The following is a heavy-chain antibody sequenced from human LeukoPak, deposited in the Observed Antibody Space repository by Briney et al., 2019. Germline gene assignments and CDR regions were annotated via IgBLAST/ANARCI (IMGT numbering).Heavy chain of an antibody. Sequence: ASVKVSCKASGYTFTSYDISWVRQAPGQWLEWMGGIIPIFGTANYAQKFQGRVTITADESTSTAYMELSSLRSEDTAVYYCARGPLTGTGDYWGQGTLVTVSS. D-gene: IGHD1-7*01. CDR1: GYTFTSYD. J-gene: IGHJ4*02. CDR3: ARGPLTGTGDY. V-gene: IGHV1-69*13. CDR2: IIPIFGTA.